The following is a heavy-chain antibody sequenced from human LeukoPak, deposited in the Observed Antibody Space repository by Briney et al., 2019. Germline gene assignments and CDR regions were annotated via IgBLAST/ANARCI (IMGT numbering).Heavy chain of an antibody. J-gene: IGHJ4*02. D-gene: IGHD5-18*01. CDR1: GFTFSSYA. Sequence: GGSLRLSCAASGFTFSSYAMHWVRQAPGKGLEWVAVISYDGSNKYYADSVKGRFTISRDNSKNTLYLQMNSLRAEDTAVYYCARGISGGYSYGYAILDYWGQGTLVTVSS. V-gene: IGHV3-30-3*01. CDR3: ARGISGGYSYGYAILDY. CDR2: ISYDGSNK.